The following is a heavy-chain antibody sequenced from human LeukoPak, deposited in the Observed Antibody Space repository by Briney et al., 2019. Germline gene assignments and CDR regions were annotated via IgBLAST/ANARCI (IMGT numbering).Heavy chain of an antibody. J-gene: IGHJ4*02. CDR3: ARDSGSYGINYFDY. Sequence: AGSLRLSCAASGFTFNYYGMSWVRQAPGKGLEWVSGIGAGGRSTYYADSVKGRFTISRDNSKNTLYLQMNSLRAEDTAVYYCARDSGSYGINYFDYWGQGTLVTVSS. CDR1: GFTFNYYG. D-gene: IGHD1-26*01. CDR2: IGAGGRST. V-gene: IGHV3-23*01.